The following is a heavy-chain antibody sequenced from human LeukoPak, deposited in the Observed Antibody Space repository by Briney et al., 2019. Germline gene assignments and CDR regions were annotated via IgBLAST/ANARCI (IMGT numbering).Heavy chain of an antibody. CDR2: ISSDGSRI. CDR3: VRDNGRNGFDI. V-gene: IGHV3-74*01. J-gene: IGHJ3*02. CDR1: GFPFSTYS. Sequence: PGGSLRLSCAASGFPFSTYSMNWVRQAPGKGLVWVSRISSDGSRISYADSVKGRFTISRDDAKKTLDLQMNSLRAEDTAVYFCVRDNGRNGFDIWGQGTMVTVSS.